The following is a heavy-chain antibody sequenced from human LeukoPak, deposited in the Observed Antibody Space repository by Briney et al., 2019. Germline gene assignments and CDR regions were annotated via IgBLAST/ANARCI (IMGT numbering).Heavy chain of an antibody. CDR3: AREHNWNYEDY. V-gene: IGHV4-34*01. D-gene: IGHD1-7*01. Sequence: SETLSLTCAVYGGSFSGYYWSWIRQPPGKGLEWIGEINHSGSTNYNPSLKSRVTISVDTSKNQFSLKLSPVTAADTAVYYCAREHNWNYEDYWGQGTLVTVSS. J-gene: IGHJ4*02. CDR1: GGSFSGYY. CDR2: INHSGST.